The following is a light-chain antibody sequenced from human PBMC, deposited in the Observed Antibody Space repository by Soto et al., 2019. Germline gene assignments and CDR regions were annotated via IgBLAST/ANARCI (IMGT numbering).Light chain of an antibody. V-gene: IGLV2-8*01. CDR1: SSDVGGYNY. Sequence: QSALTQPRSVSGSPGQSVTISCTGTSSDVGGYNYVSWYQQYPGKAPKLLIYEVSKRPSGVPDRFSGSKTGNTASLTVSGLQADDEADYYCTSYAGDNNYLFGTGTKVTVL. CDR3: TSYAGDNNYL. J-gene: IGLJ1*01. CDR2: EVS.